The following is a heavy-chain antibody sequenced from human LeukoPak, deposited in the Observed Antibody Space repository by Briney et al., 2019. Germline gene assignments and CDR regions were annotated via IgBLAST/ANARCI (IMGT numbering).Heavy chain of an antibody. CDR2: INPNSGGT. V-gene: IGHV1-2*02. CDR3: ARDRSLIVVVVAATGVDY. J-gene: IGHJ4*02. D-gene: IGHD2-15*01. Sequence: GASVKVSCKSSGYTFTGYYMHWVRQAPGQGLEWMGWINPNSGGTNYAQKFQGRVTMTRDISISTDYMELSRLRSDDTAVYYCARDRSLIVVVVAATGVDYWGQGTLVTVSS. CDR1: GYTFTGYY.